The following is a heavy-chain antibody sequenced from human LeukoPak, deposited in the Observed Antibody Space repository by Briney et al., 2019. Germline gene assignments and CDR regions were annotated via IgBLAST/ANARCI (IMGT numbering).Heavy chain of an antibody. CDR1: GYTFTGYD. Sequence: ASVKVSCKTSGYTFTGYDINWVRQATGQGLEWMGWMNPNSGNTGYAQKFQGRVTMTRNTSISTAYMELSSLRSEDTAVYYCARGLGSSWYDGNYWGQGTLVTVSS. CDR3: ARGLGSSWYDGNY. CDR2: MNPNSGNT. V-gene: IGHV1-8*01. D-gene: IGHD6-13*01. J-gene: IGHJ4*02.